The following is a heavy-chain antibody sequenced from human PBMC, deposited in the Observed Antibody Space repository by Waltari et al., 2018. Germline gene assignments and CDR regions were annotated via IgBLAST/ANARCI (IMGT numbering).Heavy chain of an antibody. CDR3: ASHRGIAATFDY. J-gene: IGHJ4*02. CDR2: IYYRGST. D-gene: IGHD6-13*01. CDR1: GGSISSYY. Sequence: QVQLQESGPGLVKPSETLSLTCPVSGGSISSYYWSWTRQPPGKGLEWIGYIYYRGSTNYNPSLKSRVTISVDTSKNQFSLKLSSVTAADTAVYYCASHRGIAATFDYWGQGTLVTVSS. V-gene: IGHV4-59*01.